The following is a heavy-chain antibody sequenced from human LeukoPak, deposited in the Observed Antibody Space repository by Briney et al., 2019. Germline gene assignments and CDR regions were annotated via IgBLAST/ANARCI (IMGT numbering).Heavy chain of an antibody. J-gene: IGHJ4*02. CDR3: AAKILGSAPFDF. V-gene: IGHV3-23*01. CDR1: GFTFSSYA. CDR2: ISGSGGST. Sequence: GGSLRLSCVASGFTFSSYAMSWVRQAPGKGLEWVSAISGSGGSTYYADSVKGRFTVSSSEKTFYLQMNSLRAEDTAVYFCAAKILGSAPFDFWGQGTLVTVSA. D-gene: IGHD3-10*01.